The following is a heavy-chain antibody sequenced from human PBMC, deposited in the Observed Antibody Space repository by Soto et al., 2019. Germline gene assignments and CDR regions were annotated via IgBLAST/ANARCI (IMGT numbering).Heavy chain of an antibody. V-gene: IGHV3-23*01. CDR2: VSGSGDST. J-gene: IGHJ4*02. D-gene: IGHD2-8*01. CDR3: ATSNDGERD. CDR1: GFTLSEYG. Sequence: ELQVLESGGGLVQPGGSLRLTCAASGFTLSEYGTSWVRQAPGKGLEWVSVVSGSGDSTYYTDSVKGRFTISRDSAKKRVCLQMTSLRAENTAVYYCATSNDGERDWGRGTLVTVSS.